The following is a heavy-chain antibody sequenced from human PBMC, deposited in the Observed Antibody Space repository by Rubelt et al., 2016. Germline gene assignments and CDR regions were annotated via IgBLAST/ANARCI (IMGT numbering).Heavy chain of an antibody. CDR1: GYTFSDYY. J-gene: IGHJ6*02. CDR3: VEGMDV. CDR2: INPNSGGT. D-gene: IGHD5-24*01. Sequence: QVQLVQSGAEVKKPGASVKVSCKASGYTFSDYYIYWVRQAPGQGLEWMGRINPNSGGTNYAQKFQGWVTMTRDTSISTAYMELSRLRSDDTAVYYCVEGMDVWGQGTTVTVSS. V-gene: IGHV1-2*04.